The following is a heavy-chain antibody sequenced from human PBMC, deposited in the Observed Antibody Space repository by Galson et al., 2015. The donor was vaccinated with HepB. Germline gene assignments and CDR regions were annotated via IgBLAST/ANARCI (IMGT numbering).Heavy chain of an antibody. D-gene: IGHD5-18*01. J-gene: IGHJ5*02. CDR1: GFTFSSYA. V-gene: IGHV3-30-3*01. CDR3: ARDSGGYSYGYEFGNWFDP. CDR2: ISYDGSNK. Sequence: SLRLSCAASGFTFSSYAMHWVRQAPGKGLEWVAVISYDGSNKYYADSVKGRLTISRDNSKNTLYLQMNSLRAEDTAVYYCARDSGGYSYGYEFGNWFDPWGQGTLVTVSS.